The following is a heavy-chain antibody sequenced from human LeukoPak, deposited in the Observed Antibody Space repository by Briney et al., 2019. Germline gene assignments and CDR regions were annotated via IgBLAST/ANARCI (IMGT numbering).Heavy chain of an antibody. CDR1: AFTDSSNY. D-gene: IGHD6-19*01. CDR3: AGDKTTGGWYEFDY. Sequence: PGGSLRLSCAASAFTDSSNYMSWVRQGPGKGLECVSVISNDGDTYYADSVKGRFTISRDTSKNTVSLQMNSLRAEDTAVYYCAGDKTTGGWYEFDYWGQGTLVTVSS. V-gene: IGHV3-53*01. J-gene: IGHJ4*02. CDR2: ISNDGDT.